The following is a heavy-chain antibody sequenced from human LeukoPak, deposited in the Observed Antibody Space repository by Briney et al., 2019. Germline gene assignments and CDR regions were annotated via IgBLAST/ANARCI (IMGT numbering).Heavy chain of an antibody. V-gene: IGHV1-58*02. Sequence: TSVKVSCKASGFTFTTSAMRWVRQARGQRLEWIGWIVVGSGNTNYAQKFQERVTITRDMSTSTAYMDLSSLRSEDTAVYYCAAKNYYYDSSGYYHWGQGTLVTVSS. CDR1: GFTFTTSA. CDR3: AAKNYYYDSSGYYH. CDR2: IVVGSGNT. D-gene: IGHD3-22*01. J-gene: IGHJ5*02.